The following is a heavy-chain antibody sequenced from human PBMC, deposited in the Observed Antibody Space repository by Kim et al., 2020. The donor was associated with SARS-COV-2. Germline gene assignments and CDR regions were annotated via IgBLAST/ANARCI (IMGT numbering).Heavy chain of an antibody. Sequence: GGSLRLSCAASGFTFSSYAMHWVRQAPGKGLEWVAVISYDGSNKYYADSVKGRFTISRDNSKNTLYLQMNSLRAEDTAVYYCARDGSPYGSMDDWGQGTLVTVSS. CDR3: ARDGSPYGSMDD. J-gene: IGHJ4*03. V-gene: IGHV3-30-3*01. CDR2: ISYDGSNK. D-gene: IGHD6-13*01. CDR1: GFTFSSYA.